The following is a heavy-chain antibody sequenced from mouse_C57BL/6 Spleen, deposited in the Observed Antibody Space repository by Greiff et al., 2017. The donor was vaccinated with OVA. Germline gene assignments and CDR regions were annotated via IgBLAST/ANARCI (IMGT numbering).Heavy chain of an antibody. Sequence: EVQLQQSGPELVKPGASVKISCKASGYTFTDYYMNWVKQSHGKSLEWIGDINPNNGGTSYNQKFKGKATLTVDKSSSTAYMELRSLTSEDSAVYYCATSGDDDYAMDYWGQGTSVTVSS. V-gene: IGHV1-26*01. J-gene: IGHJ4*01. CDR2: INPNNGGT. CDR1: GYTFTDYY. D-gene: IGHD3-1*01. CDR3: ATSGDDDYAMDY.